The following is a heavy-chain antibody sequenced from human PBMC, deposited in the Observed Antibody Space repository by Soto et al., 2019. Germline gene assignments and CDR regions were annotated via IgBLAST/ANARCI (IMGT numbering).Heavy chain of an antibody. CDR1: GGTFSNYA. D-gene: IGHD6-19*01. CDR2: IVPICGTT. CDR3: ARVEAVAGIYNYHGLDV. Sequence: QVQLVQSGAEVKKPGSSVKVSCKASGGTFSNYAISWVRQAPGQGLEWMGGIVPICGTTYYAQKFQGRVTIIADDSTTTAYLELSSLRSEDTAMYYCARVEAVAGIYNYHGLDVWGQGTAVSVSS. V-gene: IGHV1-69*12. J-gene: IGHJ6*02.